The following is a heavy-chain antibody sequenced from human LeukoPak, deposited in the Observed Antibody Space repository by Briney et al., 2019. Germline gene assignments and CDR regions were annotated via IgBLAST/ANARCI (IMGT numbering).Heavy chain of an antibody. D-gene: IGHD6-19*01. Sequence: GRSLRLSCAASGFTFSSYAMHWVRQAPGKGLEWVAVISYDGSNKYYADSVKGRFTISRDSSKNTLYLQMNSLRAEDTAVYYCARTYSSMWLDSYYFDYWGQGTLVTVSS. CDR1: GFTFSSYA. V-gene: IGHV3-30*14. CDR3: ARTYSSMWLDSYYFDY. CDR2: ISYDGSNK. J-gene: IGHJ4*02.